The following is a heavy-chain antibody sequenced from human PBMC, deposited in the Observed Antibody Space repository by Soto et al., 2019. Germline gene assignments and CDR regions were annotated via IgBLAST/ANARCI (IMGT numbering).Heavy chain of an antibody. Sequence: GGSLRLSCAASGFTFGNAWMSWVRQAPGKGLEWVGRIKSKTDGGTTDYAAPVKGRFTISRDDSKNTLYLQMNSLRAEDTAVYYCARDLGDGWYLSDAFDIWGQGTMVTVSS. D-gene: IGHD6-19*01. CDR2: IKSKTDGGTT. J-gene: IGHJ3*02. CDR3: ARDLGDGWYLSDAFDI. V-gene: IGHV3-15*01. CDR1: GFTFGNAW.